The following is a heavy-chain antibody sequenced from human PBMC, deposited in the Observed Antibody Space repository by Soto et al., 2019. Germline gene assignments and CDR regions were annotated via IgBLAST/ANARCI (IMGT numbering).Heavy chain of an antibody. D-gene: IGHD3-16*01. CDR1: GGTFSSYA. Sequence: SVKVSCKASGGTFSSYAISWVRQAPGQGLEWMGGIIPIFGTANYAQKFQGRVTITADESTSTAYMELSSLRSEDTAVYYCARDKAFGYTFDYWGQGTLVTVSS. CDR3: ARDKAFGYTFDY. V-gene: IGHV1-69*13. CDR2: IIPIFGTA. J-gene: IGHJ4*02.